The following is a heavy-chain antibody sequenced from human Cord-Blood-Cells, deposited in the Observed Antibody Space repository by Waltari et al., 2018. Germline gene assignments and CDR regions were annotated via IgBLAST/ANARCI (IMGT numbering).Heavy chain of an antibody. CDR2: INPNSGGT. CDR3: AREIRVQGVIYWFDP. V-gene: IGHV1-2*04. Sequence: QVQLVQSGAEVKKPGASVKVSCKASGYTFTVYYMHWVRQAPGQGLEWMGWINPNSGGTNYAQKFQGWVTMTRETSISTAYMELSRLRSDDTAVYYCAREIRVQGVIYWFDPWGQGTLVTVSS. J-gene: IGHJ5*02. D-gene: IGHD3-10*01. CDR1: GYTFTVYY.